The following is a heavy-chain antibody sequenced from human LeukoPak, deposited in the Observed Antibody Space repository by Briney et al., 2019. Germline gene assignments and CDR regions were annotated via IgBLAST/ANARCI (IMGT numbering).Heavy chain of an antibody. CDR2: IYPGDSDT. D-gene: IGHD3-10*01. CDR1: GYSFTSYW. V-gene: IGHV5-51*01. J-gene: IGHJ4*02. CDR3: AGTYYYGSGSRPTEFDY. Sequence: GESLKISCKGSGYSFTSYWIGWVRPMPGKGLEWMGIIYPGDSDTRYSQSFRGQVTISADKSISTAYLQWSSLKASETAMYYCAGTYYYGSGSRPTEFDYWGRGTLVTVSS.